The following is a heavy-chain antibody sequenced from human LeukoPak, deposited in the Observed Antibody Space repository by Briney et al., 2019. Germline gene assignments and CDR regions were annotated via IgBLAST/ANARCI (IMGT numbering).Heavy chain of an antibody. D-gene: IGHD5-12*01. CDR1: GYTFTGYY. CDR3: ASSSGYESPFDY. Sequence: ASVKVSCKASGYTFTGYYVHWVRQAPGQGLEWMGWINPNSGGTNYAQKFQGRVTMTRDTSISTAYMELSRLRSDDTAVYYCASSSGYESPFDYWGQGTLVTVSS. CDR2: INPNSGGT. J-gene: IGHJ4*02. V-gene: IGHV1-2*02.